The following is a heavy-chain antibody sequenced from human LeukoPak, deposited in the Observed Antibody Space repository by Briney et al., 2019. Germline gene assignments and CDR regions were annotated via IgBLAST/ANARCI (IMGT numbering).Heavy chain of an antibody. D-gene: IGHD3-9*01. CDR2: ISAYIGDT. CDR1: GYTFTSYG. J-gene: IGHJ4*02. CDR3: ARFALADYDILTGYYSSFDY. V-gene: IGHV1-18*01. Sequence: GASMKVSCKAAGYTFTSYGISWVRQAPGQGLEWMGWISAYIGDTNYAQKLQGRVTMTTDTSTSTAYMELRSLRSDDTAVYYCARFALADYDILTGYYSSFDYWGQGTLVTVSS.